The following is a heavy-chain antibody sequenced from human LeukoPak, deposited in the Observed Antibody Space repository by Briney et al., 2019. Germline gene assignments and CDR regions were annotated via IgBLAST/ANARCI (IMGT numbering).Heavy chain of an antibody. CDR1: EFTFSGYA. D-gene: IGHD3-22*01. V-gene: IGHV3-23*01. Sequence: GGSLRLSCAASEFTFSGYAMSWVRQAPGKGPEWVSTITENGDRSYYTDSVRGRFTISRDNSKNTLYLQMNSLGAEDTAVYYCARVSYYDSSGYYFLSYVDYWGQGTLVTVSS. J-gene: IGHJ4*02. CDR3: ARVSYYDSSGYYFLSYVDY. CDR2: ITENGDRS.